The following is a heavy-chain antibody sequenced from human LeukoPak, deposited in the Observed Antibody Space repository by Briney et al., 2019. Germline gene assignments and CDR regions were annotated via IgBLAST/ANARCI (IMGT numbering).Heavy chain of an antibody. CDR1: GFTFSSYG. V-gene: IGHV3-30*02. J-gene: IGHJ2*01. Sequence: PGGSLRLSCAASGFTFSSYGMHWVRQAPGKGLEWVAFIRYDGSNKYYADSVKGRFTISRDNSKNTLYLQMNSLRAEDTAVYYCARQQARYFDLWGRGTLVTVSS. CDR3: ARQQARYFDL. CDR2: IRYDGSNK. D-gene: IGHD1-1*01.